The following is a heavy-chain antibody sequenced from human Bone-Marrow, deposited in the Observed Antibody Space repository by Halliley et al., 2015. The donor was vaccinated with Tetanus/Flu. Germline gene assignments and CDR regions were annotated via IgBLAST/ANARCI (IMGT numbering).Heavy chain of an antibody. J-gene: IGHJ4*02. CDR1: GDSIRDATW. V-gene: IGHV4-4*02. D-gene: IGHD3-16*01. CDR2: ISHSGST. Sequence: TLSLTCTVSGDSIRDATWWSWVRQTPGKGLEWLGEISHSGSTNYNPALKSRVSLSVDKSKNQFSLTLTSVTTADTAVYYCAGESGIVVISLEEAHFDYWGQGAQVTVSS. CDR3: AGESGIVVISLEEAHFDY.